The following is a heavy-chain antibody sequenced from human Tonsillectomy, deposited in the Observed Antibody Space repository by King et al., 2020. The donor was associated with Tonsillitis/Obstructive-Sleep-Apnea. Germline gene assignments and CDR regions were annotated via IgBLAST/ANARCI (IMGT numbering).Heavy chain of an antibody. CDR2: IKEDGSEK. Sequence: DVQLVESGGGVVQPGGSLRLSCAASGFTFSSFWMSWVRQAPGKGLEWVANIKEDGSEKYYVDSVKGRFTISRDNAKNSLYLQMNSLRAEDTAVYYCAGVLDYYDSSAYRAFDIWGQGTMVTVSS. J-gene: IGHJ3*02. V-gene: IGHV3-7*03. D-gene: IGHD3-22*01. CDR3: AGVLDYYDSSAYRAFDI. CDR1: GFTFSSFW.